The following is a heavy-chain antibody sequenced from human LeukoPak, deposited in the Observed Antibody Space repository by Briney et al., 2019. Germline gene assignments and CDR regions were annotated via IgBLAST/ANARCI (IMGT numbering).Heavy chain of an antibody. V-gene: IGHV3-23*01. CDR1: GFTFSSYA. Sequence: GGSLRLSCAASGFTFSSYAMSWVRQAPGKGLEWVSAISGSGGSTYYADSVKGRFTISRDNSKNTLYLQMNSLRAEDTAVYYCAKGLLLWFGELWSQFDYWGQGTLVTVSS. D-gene: IGHD3-10*01. CDR3: AKGLLLWFGELWSQFDY. J-gene: IGHJ4*02. CDR2: ISGSGGST.